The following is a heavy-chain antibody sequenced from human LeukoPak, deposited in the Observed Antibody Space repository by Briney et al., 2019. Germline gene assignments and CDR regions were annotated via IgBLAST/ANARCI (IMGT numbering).Heavy chain of an antibody. CDR3: ARDPGWGALDY. CDR1: GFTFSNYA. Sequence: GGSLRLSCVASGFTFSNYAMTWVRQAPGKGLEWVSSVSGSGRNTFYPDSVEGRFTISRDDSKNTVYLQMNSLRADDTAVYYCARDPGWGALDYWGQGALVIVSS. V-gene: IGHV3-23*01. CDR2: VSGSGRNT. D-gene: IGHD3-16*01. J-gene: IGHJ4*02.